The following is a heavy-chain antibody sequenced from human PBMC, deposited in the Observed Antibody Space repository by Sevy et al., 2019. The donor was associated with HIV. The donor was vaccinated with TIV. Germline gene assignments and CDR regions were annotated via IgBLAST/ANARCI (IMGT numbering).Heavy chain of an antibody. V-gene: IGHV3-74*01. D-gene: IGHD6-19*01. J-gene: IGHJ4*02. CDR1: GFTFSSYG. Sequence: GGSLRLSCAASGFTFSSYGMHWVRQAPGKGLVWVSRINSDGSSTSYAHSVKGRFTISRDNAKNTLYLQMNSLRAEDTAVYYCGRAVAGKFDYWGQGTLVTVSS. CDR2: INSDGSST. CDR3: GRAVAGKFDY.